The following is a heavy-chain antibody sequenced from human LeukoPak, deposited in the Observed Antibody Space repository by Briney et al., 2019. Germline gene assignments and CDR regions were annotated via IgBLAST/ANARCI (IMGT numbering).Heavy chain of an antibody. CDR1: GGSISSYY. V-gene: IGHV4-59*08. J-gene: IGHJ4*02. Sequence: SETLSLTCTVSGGSISSYYWSWIRQPPGKGLEWIGYVYYNGSPNYNPSLKGRLTISIHTSKNQFSLQLSSVTATDTAVYYCARHGSGWSFDFWGQGNLVTVSS. CDR2: VYYNGSP. D-gene: IGHD6-19*01. CDR3: ARHGSGWSFDF.